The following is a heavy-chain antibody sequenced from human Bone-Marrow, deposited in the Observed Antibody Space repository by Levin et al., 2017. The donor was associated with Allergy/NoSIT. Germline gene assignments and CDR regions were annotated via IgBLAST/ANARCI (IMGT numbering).Heavy chain of an antibody. V-gene: IGHV4-4*07. Sequence: NPSETLSLTCIVSGGSISNYYWSWIRQPAGKGLEWIGRIDTSGNTNYSPSLKSRVTLSVDTSKNQFSLKLTSVTAADTAVYYCARETGGSRQHDYWGQGTLVTVSS. CDR3: ARETGGSRQHDY. J-gene: IGHJ4*02. CDR1: GGSISNYY. CDR2: IDTSGNT. D-gene: IGHD2-15*01.